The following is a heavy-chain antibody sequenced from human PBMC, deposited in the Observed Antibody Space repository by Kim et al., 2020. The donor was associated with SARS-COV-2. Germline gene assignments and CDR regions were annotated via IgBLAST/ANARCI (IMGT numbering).Heavy chain of an antibody. D-gene: IGHD3-22*01. V-gene: IGHV1-18*01. CDR1: GYTFTRYG. CDR3: AREWFRRKFCFDI. CDR2: MNAYSGNT. J-gene: IGHJ4*02. Sequence: ASVKVSCKATGYTFTRYGINWVRQAPGQGLEWMGWMNAYSGNTGYAQKLQGRVTMTRDTSINTAYMELSSLRSDDTAVYYCAREWFRRKFCFDIWAEG.